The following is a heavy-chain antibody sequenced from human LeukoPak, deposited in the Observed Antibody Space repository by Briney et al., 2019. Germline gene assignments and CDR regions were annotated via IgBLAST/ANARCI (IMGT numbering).Heavy chain of an antibody. J-gene: IGHJ4*02. CDR2: IYYSGST. CDR1: GGSISGTSYY. CDR3: ARVRVRESETGAAPLDY. D-gene: IGHD1-1*01. Sequence: SETLSLTCTVSGGSISGTSYYWGWIRQPPGKGLEWIGSIYYSGSTYYNPSLKSRVTISVDTSKNQFSLKLSSVTAADTALYYCARVRVRESETGAAPLDYWGQGTLVTVSS. V-gene: IGHV4-39*07.